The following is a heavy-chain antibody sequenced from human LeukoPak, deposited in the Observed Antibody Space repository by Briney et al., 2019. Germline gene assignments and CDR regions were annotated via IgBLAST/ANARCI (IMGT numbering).Heavy chain of an antibody. Sequence: GGSLRLSSAASGFTFSSYAMSWVRQAPGKGLEWVSGISGSGGNTYYADSVKGRFTVSRDNSKNTLYLQMNSLRAEDTAVYYCAKETFYYGSGSFMGYWGQGTLVTVSS. CDR3: AKETFYYGSGSFMGY. D-gene: IGHD3-10*01. CDR2: ISGSGGNT. V-gene: IGHV3-23*01. CDR1: GFTFSSYA. J-gene: IGHJ4*02.